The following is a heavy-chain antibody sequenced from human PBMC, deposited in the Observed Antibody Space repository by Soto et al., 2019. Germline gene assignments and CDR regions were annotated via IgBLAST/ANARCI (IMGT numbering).Heavy chain of an antibody. CDR1: GFTFDDYA. Sequence: GGSLRLSCAASGFTFDDYAMHWVRQAPGKGLEWVSGISWNSGSIGYADSVKGRFTISRDNAKNSLYLQMNSLRAEDTALYYCAKDQLSSGPHDFDIWGQGTMVTVSS. CDR3: AKDQLSSGPHDFDI. V-gene: IGHV3-9*01. J-gene: IGHJ3*02. D-gene: IGHD6-19*01. CDR2: ISWNSGSI.